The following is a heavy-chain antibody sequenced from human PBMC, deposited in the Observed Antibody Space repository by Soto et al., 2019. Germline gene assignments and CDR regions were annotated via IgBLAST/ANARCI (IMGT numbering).Heavy chain of an antibody. Sequence: SETLSLTCTVYGGSISSGGYYWSWIRQHPGKGLEWIGYIYYSGSTYYNPSLKSRVTISVDTSKNQFSLKLSSVTAADTAVYYCAREDKEHYYDSSGFDYWGQGTLVTVSS. V-gene: IGHV4-31*03. D-gene: IGHD3-22*01. CDR2: IYYSGST. J-gene: IGHJ4*02. CDR3: AREDKEHYYDSSGFDY. CDR1: GGSISSGGYY.